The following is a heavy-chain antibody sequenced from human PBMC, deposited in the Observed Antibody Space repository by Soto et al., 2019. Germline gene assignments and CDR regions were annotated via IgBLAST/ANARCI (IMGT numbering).Heavy chain of an antibody. V-gene: IGHV1-18*01. J-gene: IGHJ4*02. CDR3: ASSTCAIAAAGMGY. Sequence: QVQLVQSGAEVKKPGASVKVSCKASGYTFTSYGISWVRQAPGQGLEWMGWISAYNGNTNYAQKPQGRATVTTDTSTSTAYMELRSLRSDDTAVYYCASSTCAIAAAGMGYWGQGTLVTVSS. D-gene: IGHD6-13*01. CDR2: ISAYNGNT. CDR1: GYTFTSYG.